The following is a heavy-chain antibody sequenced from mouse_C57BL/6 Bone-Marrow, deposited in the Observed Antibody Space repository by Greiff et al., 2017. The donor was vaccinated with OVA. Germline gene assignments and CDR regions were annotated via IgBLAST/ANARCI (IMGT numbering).Heavy chain of an antibody. V-gene: IGHV5-6*01. CDR3: ARGYGSSS. Sequence: EVKLVESGGDLVKPGGSLKLSCAASGFTFSSYGMSWVRQTPDKRLEWVATISSGGSYPYYPDSVKGRFTFSRDNAKNTLYLQMSSLKSEDTAMYCCARGYGSSSWGQGTTLTVSS. CDR1: GFTFSSYG. D-gene: IGHD1-1*01. CDR2: ISSGGSYP. J-gene: IGHJ2*01.